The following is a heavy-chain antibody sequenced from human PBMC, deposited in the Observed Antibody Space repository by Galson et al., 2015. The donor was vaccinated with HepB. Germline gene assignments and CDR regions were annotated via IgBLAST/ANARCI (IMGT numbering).Heavy chain of an antibody. V-gene: IGHV5-10-1*01. CDR1: GYYFTSYW. D-gene: IGHD4-11*01. CDR3: ARTVATSHNWFDP. J-gene: IGHJ5*02. CDR2: IDPSDSYT. Sequence: QSGAEVKKPGESLRISCRGSGYYFTSYWISWVRQMPGKGLEWMGRIDPSDSYTNYNPSFQGHVTISADKSINTAFLHWSSLKASDTAMYYCARTVATSHNWFDPWGQGTLVTVSS.